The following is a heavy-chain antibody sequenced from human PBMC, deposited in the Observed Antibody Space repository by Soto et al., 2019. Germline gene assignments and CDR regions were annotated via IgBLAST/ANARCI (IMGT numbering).Heavy chain of an antibody. V-gene: IGHV4-4*07. CDR1: GGSMSRYY. D-gene: IGHD1-26*01. J-gene: IGHJ4*02. CDR3: ARTVGAAYYFDF. Sequence: QVQLQESGPGLVKPSETLSLTCNVSGGSMSRYYWSWIRQPAGKGLEWIGRVWTSGSTNYNPSLKSRVTMSIDTSNNHFSLKLNSVTAADTAVYYSARTVGAAYYFDFWGQGTLVTVSS. CDR2: VWTSGST.